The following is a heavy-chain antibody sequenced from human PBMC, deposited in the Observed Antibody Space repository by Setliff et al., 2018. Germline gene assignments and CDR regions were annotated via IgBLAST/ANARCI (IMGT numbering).Heavy chain of an antibody. CDR1: GFTFSSYG. CDR3: ARDPQCSGGSCYSDY. D-gene: IGHD2-15*01. V-gene: IGHV3-33*01. J-gene: IGHJ4*02. Sequence: GGSLRLSCAASGFTFSSYGMHWVRQAPGKGLEWVAAIWFDGSNHYYVDSVKGRFIISRDNSKNTLYLQMSSLRAEDTAVYYCARDPQCSGGSCYSDYWGQGTLVTVSS. CDR2: IWFDGSNH.